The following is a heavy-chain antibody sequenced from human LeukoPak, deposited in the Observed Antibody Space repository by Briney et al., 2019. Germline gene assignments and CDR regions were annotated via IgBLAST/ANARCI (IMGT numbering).Heavy chain of an antibody. J-gene: IGHJ6*02. CDR2: IRWNSGSI. CDR3: ARDKGSGNPHWGMDV. CDR1: GCRFDDYA. Sequence: GGSLRLSCADSGCRFDDYAMHWVRQAPGKGPEWVSGIRWNSGSIGYADSVKGRFTISRDNAKKSLYLQMNSLRAEDTALYYCARDKGSGNPHWGMDVWGQGTTVTVSS. D-gene: IGHD3-10*01. V-gene: IGHV3-9*01.